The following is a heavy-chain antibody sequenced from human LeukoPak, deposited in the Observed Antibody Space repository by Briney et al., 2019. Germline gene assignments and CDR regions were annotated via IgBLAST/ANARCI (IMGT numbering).Heavy chain of an antibody. CDR2: IYSGGRT. D-gene: IGHD3-3*01. V-gene: IGHV3-53*01. CDR1: GFTVSSNY. Sequence: GGSLRLSCAASGFTVSSNYMSWVRQAPGKGLEWVSVIYSGGRTYYADSVKGRFTTSRDNSKNTVYLQMNSLRAEDTAVYYCARDEWRGPYYWGQGTLVTVSS. CDR3: ARDEWRGPYY. J-gene: IGHJ4*02.